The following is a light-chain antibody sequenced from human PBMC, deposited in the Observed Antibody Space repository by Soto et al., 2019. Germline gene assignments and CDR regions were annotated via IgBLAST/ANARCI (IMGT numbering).Light chain of an antibody. CDR3: QQYYNWPRT. Sequence: EKRMAQSPAPLSGVPGGRATLSCRASQSVSSNLAWYQQKPGQAPRLLTYGASTRATGIPARFSGSGSGTEFTLTISSLQPEDFAVCYCQQYYNWPRTFGQGTKVDIK. J-gene: IGKJ1*01. CDR2: GAS. V-gene: IGKV3-15*01. CDR1: QSVSSN.